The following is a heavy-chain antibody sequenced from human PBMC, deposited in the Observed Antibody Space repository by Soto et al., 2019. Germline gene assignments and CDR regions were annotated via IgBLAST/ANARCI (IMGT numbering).Heavy chain of an antibody. CDR1: GGSFSGYY. J-gene: IGHJ4*02. CDR2: INHSRST. V-gene: IGHV4-34*01. Sequence: QVQLQQWGAGLLKPSETLSLTCAVYGGSFSGYYWSWIRQSPGRGLEWIGEINHSRSTKYNPSLKSRVTISIDTSNSLCSLILTSVTAADTNIYYCARGTGSGWFFDSWGQGTLVTVSS. D-gene: IGHD6-19*01. CDR3: ARGTGSGWFFDS.